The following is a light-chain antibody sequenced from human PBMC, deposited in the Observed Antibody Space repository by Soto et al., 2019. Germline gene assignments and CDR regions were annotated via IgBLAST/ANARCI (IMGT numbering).Light chain of an antibody. Sequence: QSAGTQPACVSGSPGQSITISCTGTSSDVGGYNYVSWYQQHPGKAPKLMIYEVSNRPSGVSNRFSGSKSGNTASLTISGLQAEDEADYYCSSYTSSSTPCVFGTGTKVTAL. J-gene: IGLJ1*01. CDR1: SSDVGGYNY. CDR3: SSYTSSSTPCV. V-gene: IGLV2-14*01. CDR2: EVS.